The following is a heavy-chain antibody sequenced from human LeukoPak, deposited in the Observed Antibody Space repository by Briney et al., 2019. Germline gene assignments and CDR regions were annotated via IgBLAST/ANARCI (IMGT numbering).Heavy chain of an antibody. CDR2: IYGGGNT. Sequence: GGSLRLSCAASGFTVSGSYMNWVRQAPGKGLEWVSLIYGGGNTYYADSVKGRFTISRDNSKNTLYLQMNSLRAEDTAVYYCARRGDGGKSFDYWGQGTLVTVSS. CDR1: GFTVSGSY. J-gene: IGHJ4*02. CDR3: ARRGDGGKSFDY. D-gene: IGHD4-23*01. V-gene: IGHV3-53*01.